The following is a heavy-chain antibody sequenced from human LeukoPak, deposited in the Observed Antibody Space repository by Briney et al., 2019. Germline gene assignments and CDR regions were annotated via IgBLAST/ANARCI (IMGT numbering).Heavy chain of an antibody. V-gene: IGHV4-39*01. CDR3: ASQMVGAALDH. CDR2: ISYSGNP. D-gene: IGHD2-15*01. J-gene: IGHJ4*02. Sequence: PSETLSLTCTVSGDSISNSGYYWAWIRQSPGKGLEWIGSISYSGNPYYTPSLKSRLTISIDTSKNQFSLNLTSAAAADTAVYFCASQMVGAALDHWGQGTLVTVSS. CDR1: GDSISNSGYY.